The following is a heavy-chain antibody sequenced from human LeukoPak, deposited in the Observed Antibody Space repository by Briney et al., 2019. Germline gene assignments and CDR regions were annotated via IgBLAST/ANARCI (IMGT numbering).Heavy chain of an antibody. V-gene: IGHV4-4*07. CDR3: ARDGYYFDSSGYYF. D-gene: IGHD3-22*01. J-gene: IGHJ4*02. CDR1: GGSISSYY. CDR2: IYTSGNT. Sequence: SETLSLTRTVSGGSISSYYWSWIRQPAGKGLEWIGHIYTSGNTNYNPSLKSRVTMSVDTSKKQFSLKLRSVTAADTAVYYCARDGYYFDSSGYYFWGQGTLVTVSS.